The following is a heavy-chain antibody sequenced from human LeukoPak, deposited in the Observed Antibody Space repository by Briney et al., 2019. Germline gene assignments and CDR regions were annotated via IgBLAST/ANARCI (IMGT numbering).Heavy chain of an antibody. V-gene: IGHV3-23*01. CDR3: AKASYYDSSGYYPFDY. CDR1: GFTFSSYA. CDR2: ISGNGGST. Sequence: GGSLRLSCAASGFTFSSYAMSWVRQAPGKGLEWVSAISGNGGSTYYADSVKGRFTISRDNSKNTLYLQMNSLRAEDTAVYYCAKASYYDSSGYYPFDYWGQGTLVTVSS. J-gene: IGHJ4*02. D-gene: IGHD3-22*01.